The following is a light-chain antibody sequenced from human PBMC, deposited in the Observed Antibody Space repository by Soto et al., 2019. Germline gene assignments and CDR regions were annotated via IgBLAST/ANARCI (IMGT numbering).Light chain of an antibody. CDR1: QSVSSSY. Sequence: EIVLTQSPDTLSLSPGERATLSCRASQSVSSSYLAWYQQKPGQAPRLLIYGASRRATGIPDRFSGSGSGTDFTLTISRLEPEDFAVYYWQQYGSPSGTFGQGTKVEIK. J-gene: IGKJ1*01. CDR2: GAS. V-gene: IGKV3-20*01. CDR3: QQYGSPSGT.